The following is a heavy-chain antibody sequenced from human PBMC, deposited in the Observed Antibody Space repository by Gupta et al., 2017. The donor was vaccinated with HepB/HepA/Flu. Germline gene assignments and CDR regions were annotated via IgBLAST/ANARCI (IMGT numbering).Heavy chain of an antibody. J-gene: IGHJ4*02. Sequence: QVQLVQSGAEVKKPGASVKVHCKVSGYTLTELSMHWVRQAPGKGLEWMGGFDPEDGETIYAQKFQGRVTMTEDTSTDTAYMELSSLRSEDTAVYYCAHRITMVRGADLYYFDYWGQGTLVTVSS. CDR1: GYTLTELS. CDR2: FDPEDGET. D-gene: IGHD3-10*01. V-gene: IGHV1-24*01. CDR3: AHRITMVRGADLYYFDY.